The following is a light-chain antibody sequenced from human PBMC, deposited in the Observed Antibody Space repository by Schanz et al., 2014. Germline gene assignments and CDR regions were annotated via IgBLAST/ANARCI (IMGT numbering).Light chain of an antibody. CDR2: GAS. J-gene: IGKJ4*01. V-gene: IGKV3D-15*01. CDR3: QQGDSFPLT. Sequence: EIVMTQSPATLSVSPGERATLPCRASQSVSDNLAWYQLQPGRVPRLLIYGASSRATGIPDRFSGSGSGTDFTLTISRLEPEDFATYYCQQGDSFPLTFGGGTTVEIK. CDR1: QSVSDN.